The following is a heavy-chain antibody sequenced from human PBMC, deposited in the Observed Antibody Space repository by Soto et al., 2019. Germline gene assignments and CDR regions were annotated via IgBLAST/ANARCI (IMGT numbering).Heavy chain of an antibody. CDR1: GGSISSSSSY. Sequence: SETLSLTCTVSGGSISSSSSYWGWIRQPPGKGLEWIGSIYYSGSTNYNPSLKSRVTISVDTSKNQFSLKLSSVTAADTAVYYCASIGEQWRQGYFQHWGQGTLVTVSS. CDR2: IYYSGST. D-gene: IGHD6-19*01. J-gene: IGHJ1*01. CDR3: ASIGEQWRQGYFQH. V-gene: IGHV4-39*01.